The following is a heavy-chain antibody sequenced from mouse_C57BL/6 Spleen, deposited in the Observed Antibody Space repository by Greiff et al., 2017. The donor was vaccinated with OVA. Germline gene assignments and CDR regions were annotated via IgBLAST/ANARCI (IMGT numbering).Heavy chain of an antibody. V-gene: IGHV3-1*01. D-gene: IGHD3-2*02. Sequence: DVQLQESGPGMVKPSQSLSLTCTVTGYSITSGYDWHWIRHFPGNKLEWMGYISYSGSTNYNPSLKSRISITHDTSKNHFFLKLNSVTTEDTATYYCARGELRPWFAYWGQGTLVTVSA. CDR2: ISYSGST. CDR1: GYSITSGYD. J-gene: IGHJ3*01. CDR3: ARGELRPWFAY.